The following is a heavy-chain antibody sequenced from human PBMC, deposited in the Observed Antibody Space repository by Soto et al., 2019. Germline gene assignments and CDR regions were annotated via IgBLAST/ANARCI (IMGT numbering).Heavy chain of an antibody. J-gene: IGHJ4*02. CDR3: ARGGHVVVVTAALDY. D-gene: IGHD2-21*02. CDR1: GDTFTDYY. CDR2: VNPSGGHT. V-gene: IGHV1-46*01. Sequence: QVQLMQSGAEVKKPGASVKVSCKASGDTFTDYYIHWVRQATGQGLEWMGTVNPSGGHTTYAQHFLGRVTMTSDTSTSTLYMELTSLTSDDTAVYYCARGGHVVVVTAALDYWGQGTLVTVSS.